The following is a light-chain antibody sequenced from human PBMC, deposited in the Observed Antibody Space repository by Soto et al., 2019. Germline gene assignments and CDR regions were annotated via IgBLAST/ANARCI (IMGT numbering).Light chain of an antibody. V-gene: IGKV3-20*01. CDR3: QRYGSSPRT. Sequence: EIVLTQSPGTLSLSPGERATLSCRASQSVSSSSLAWYQQKPGQAPRLLIYDASSRATGIPDRFSGGGSGTDFTLTISRLGPEDFAVYYCQRYGSSPRTFGQGTKVDI. J-gene: IGKJ1*01. CDR2: DAS. CDR1: QSVSSSS.